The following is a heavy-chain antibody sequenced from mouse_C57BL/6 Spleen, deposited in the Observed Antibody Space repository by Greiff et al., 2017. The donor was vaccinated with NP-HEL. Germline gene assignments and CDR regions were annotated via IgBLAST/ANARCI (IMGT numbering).Heavy chain of an antibody. Sequence: EVHLVESGGGLVQPGGSLKLSCAASGFTFSDYYMYWVRQTPEKRLEWVAYISNGGGSTYYPDTVKGRFTISRDNAKNTLYLQMSRLKSEDTAMYYCARGVYGSSYWYFDVWGTGTTVTVSS. CDR3: ARGVYGSSYWYFDV. J-gene: IGHJ1*03. V-gene: IGHV5-12*01. CDR1: GFTFSDYY. D-gene: IGHD1-1*01. CDR2: ISNGGGST.